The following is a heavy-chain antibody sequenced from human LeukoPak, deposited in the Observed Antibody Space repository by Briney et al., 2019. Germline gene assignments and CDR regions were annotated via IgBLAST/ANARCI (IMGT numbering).Heavy chain of an antibody. D-gene: IGHD1-26*01. Sequence: GGSLRLSCAASGFTFSSYAMSWVRQAPGKGLEWVSIISGSVVRTYYADSVKGRFTISRDNSKNTVYLQMNSLRAGDTAVYYCAKDSPYIGSFLMRGVFDHWGQGTLVTVSS. CDR2: ISGSVVRT. J-gene: IGHJ4*02. V-gene: IGHV3-23*01. CDR3: AKDSPYIGSFLMRGVFDH. CDR1: GFTFSSYA.